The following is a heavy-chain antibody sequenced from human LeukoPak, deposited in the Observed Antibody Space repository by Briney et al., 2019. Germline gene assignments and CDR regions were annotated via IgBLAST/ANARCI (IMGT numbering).Heavy chain of an antibody. CDR3: ARLGYCSNARYYAWDY. V-gene: IGHV5-51*01. CDR1: GYSFSSHW. J-gene: IGHJ4*02. CDR2: TYPGDSDT. D-gene: IGHD2-2*01. Sequence: GESLKISCKGSGYSFSSHWIGWVRQMPGKGLECMGITYPGDSDTRYSPSFQGQVTISADKSISTAYLQWSSLKASDTAMYFCARLGYCSNARYYAWDYWGQGTLVTVSS.